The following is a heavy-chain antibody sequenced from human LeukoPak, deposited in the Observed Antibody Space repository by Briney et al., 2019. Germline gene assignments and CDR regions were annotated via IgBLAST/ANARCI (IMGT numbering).Heavy chain of an antibody. D-gene: IGHD3-22*01. CDR3: ARVPYYYDSGGYHYYFDY. Sequence: SSETLSLTCSVSGGSISSYYWSWIRQPPGQGLEWVGYTYYTGSTNYNPSLKSRVTISVDTSKNQFSLKLSSVTAADTAVYYCARVPYYYDSGGYHYYFDYWGPGTVVTVSS. CDR2: TYYTGST. V-gene: IGHV4-59*01. J-gene: IGHJ4*02. CDR1: GGSISSYY.